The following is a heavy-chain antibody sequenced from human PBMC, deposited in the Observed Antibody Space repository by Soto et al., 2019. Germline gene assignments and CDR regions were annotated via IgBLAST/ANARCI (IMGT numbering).Heavy chain of an antibody. CDR1: GFTLSYSF. D-gene: IGHD3-22*01. V-gene: IGHV3-66*01. CDR2: IYSDGST. J-gene: IGHJ4*02. Sequence: GGSLRLSCATSGFTLSYSFMSWVRQAPGKGLEWVSLIYSDGSTFYADAVKGRFTISRDNSKNTLYLQMNSLRAEDRAVYYCARGHDSSGYSDSWRRGTLVTVSS. CDR3: ARGHDSSGYSDS.